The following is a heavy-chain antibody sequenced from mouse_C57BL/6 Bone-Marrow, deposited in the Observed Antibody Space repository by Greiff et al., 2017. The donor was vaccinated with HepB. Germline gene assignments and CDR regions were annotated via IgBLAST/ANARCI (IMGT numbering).Heavy chain of an antibody. CDR2: INPSSGYT. CDR3: ARGRSLWLRRAWFAY. J-gene: IGHJ3*01. D-gene: IGHD2-2*01. CDR1: GYTFTSYT. Sequence: QVQLQQSGAELARPGASVKMSCKASGYTFTSYTMHWVKQRPGQGLEWIGYINPSSGYTKYNQKFKDKATLTADKSSSTAYMQLSSLTSEDSAVYYCARGRSLWLRRAWFAYWGQGTLVTVSA. V-gene: IGHV1-4*01.